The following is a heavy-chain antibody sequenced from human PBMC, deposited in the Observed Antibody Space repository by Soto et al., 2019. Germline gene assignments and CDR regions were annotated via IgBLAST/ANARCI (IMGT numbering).Heavy chain of an antibody. J-gene: IGHJ5*02. Sequence: SETLSLTCTVSGGSISSYYWSWIRQPAGKGLEWIGRIYTSGSTNYNPSLKSRVTMSVGTSKNQFSLKLSSVTAADTAVYYCARDRWFGEFNWFDPWGQGPLVTVSS. V-gene: IGHV4-4*07. CDR1: GGSISSYY. D-gene: IGHD3-10*01. CDR3: ARDRWFGEFNWFDP. CDR2: IYTSGST.